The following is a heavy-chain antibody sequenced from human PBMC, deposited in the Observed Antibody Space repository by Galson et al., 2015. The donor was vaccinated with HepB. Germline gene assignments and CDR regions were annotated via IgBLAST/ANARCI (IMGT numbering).Heavy chain of an antibody. Sequence: SLRLSCAASGFTFDDYAIHWVRQAPGQGLEWVSGISWNSGSIDYADSVKGRFTISRDNAKNTLYLQMNSLRDEDTAVYYCAREDEAPPSGSRYFDVWGQGTLVTVSS. CDR3: AREDEAPPSGSRYFDV. V-gene: IGHV3-9*01. J-gene: IGHJ3*01. CDR1: GFTFDDYA. CDR2: ISWNSGSI. D-gene: IGHD1-26*01.